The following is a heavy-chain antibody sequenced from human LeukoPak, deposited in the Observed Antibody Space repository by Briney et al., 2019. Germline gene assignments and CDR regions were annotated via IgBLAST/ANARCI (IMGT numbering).Heavy chain of an antibody. J-gene: IGHJ4*02. CDR3: ARRVFGMIVVVQPMYFDY. V-gene: IGHV4-39*07. CDR1: GGSISSSSYY. D-gene: IGHD3-22*01. Sequence: KTSETLSLTCTVSGGSISSSSYYWGWIRQPPGKGLEWTGSIYYSGSTYYNPSLKSRVTISVDTSKNQFSLKLSSVTAADTAVYYCARRVFGMIVVVQPMYFDYWGQGTLVTVSS. CDR2: IYYSGST.